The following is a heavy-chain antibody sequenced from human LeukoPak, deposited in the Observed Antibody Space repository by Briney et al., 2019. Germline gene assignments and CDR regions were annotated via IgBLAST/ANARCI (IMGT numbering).Heavy chain of an antibody. CDR2: IYYSGST. D-gene: IGHD3-10*01. V-gene: IGHV4-59*01. Sequence: SETLSLTCTVSGGSISSYYWSWIRQPPGKGLEWIGYIYYSGSTNYNPSLKSRVTISVDTSKNQFSLKLSSVTAADTAVYYCAREKKHYGSGSLFDYWGQGTLVTVSS. J-gene: IGHJ4*02. CDR1: GGSISSYY. CDR3: AREKKHYGSGSLFDY.